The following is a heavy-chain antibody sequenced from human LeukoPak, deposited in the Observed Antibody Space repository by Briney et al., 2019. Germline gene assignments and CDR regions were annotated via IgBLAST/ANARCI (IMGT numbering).Heavy chain of an antibody. J-gene: IGHJ4*02. CDR3: ARVDGSSSCPDY. D-gene: IGHD6-19*01. V-gene: IGHV3-7*01. CDR2: IKEDGSET. Sequence: PGGSLRLSCAASGFTFSSYWMSWVRQAPGKGLEWVANIKEDGSETYYVDSVKGRFTISRDNAKNLLYLEMNSLRAEDAALYYCARVDGSSSCPDYWGQGTLDTVSS. CDR1: GFTFSSYW.